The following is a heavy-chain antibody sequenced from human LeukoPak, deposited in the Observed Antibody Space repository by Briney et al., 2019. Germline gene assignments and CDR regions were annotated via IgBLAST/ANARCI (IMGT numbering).Heavy chain of an antibody. CDR3: ARSDSIGTVDY. CDR2: INHLGSVK. V-gene: IGHV3-7*01. Sequence: GGSLRLSCAAPGFSFSIYWMRWVRQAPGKGLEWVANINHLGSVKYYVDSVKSRFSIARDNNNNSLALQMNSLRVEDTAVYYCARSDSIGTVDYWGQGTLITVYS. J-gene: IGHJ4*02. CDR1: GFSFSIYW. D-gene: IGHD2-21*01.